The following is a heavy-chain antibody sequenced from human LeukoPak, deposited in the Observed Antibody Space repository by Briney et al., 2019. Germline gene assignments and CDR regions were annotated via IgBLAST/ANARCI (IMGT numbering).Heavy chain of an antibody. CDR1: GLSFSTYA. V-gene: IGHV3-23*01. CDR2: ISGSGVDT. D-gene: IGHD3-10*01. J-gene: IGHJ4*02. CDR3: ASGTYRLGDY. Sequence: GGSLRLSCAASGLSFSTYAMSWVRQAPGKGLEWVAGISGSGVDTHYAGSVNGRFRISRDNSANTLYLQMNSLREEDTVLYYCASGTYRLGDYWGQGTQVAVSP.